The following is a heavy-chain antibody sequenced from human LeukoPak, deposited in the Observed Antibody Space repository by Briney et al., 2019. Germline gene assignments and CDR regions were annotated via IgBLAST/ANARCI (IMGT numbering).Heavy chain of an antibody. J-gene: IGHJ4*02. CDR3: AGGGRDIAADNLPAFQW. CDR2: IDHYGNT. Sequence: SETLSLTCTVSGASISGNFWSWIRQHPGKGLEWIGYIDHYGNTRSSPSLKSRVAVSVDTSNNHFSLRLTSVIAVDTALYYCAGGGRDIAADNLPAFQWWGQGTLLTVSS. CDR1: GASISGNF. V-gene: IGHV4-59*08. D-gene: IGHD6-13*01.